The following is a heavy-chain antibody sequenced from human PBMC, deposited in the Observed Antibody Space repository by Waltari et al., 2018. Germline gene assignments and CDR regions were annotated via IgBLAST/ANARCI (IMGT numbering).Heavy chain of an antibody. D-gene: IGHD6-6*01. CDR1: GGTFSSYA. Sequence: QVQLVQSGAEVKKPGSSVKVSCKASGGTFSSYAISWVRQAPGQGLEWMGGIIPIFGTANYARKCQGRVTITADESTSTAYMELSSLRSDDTAVYYCARERNEYSGLYVDYWGQGSLVTVSS. V-gene: IGHV1-69*01. CDR2: IIPIFGTA. CDR3: ARERNEYSGLYVDY. J-gene: IGHJ4*02.